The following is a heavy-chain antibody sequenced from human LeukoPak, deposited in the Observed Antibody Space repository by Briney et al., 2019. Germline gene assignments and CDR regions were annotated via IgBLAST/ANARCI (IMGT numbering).Heavy chain of an antibody. CDR3: ARDYCSSTSCLFDY. CDR1: GGTFRSYA. J-gene: IGHJ4*02. Sequence: ASVKVFCKASGGTFRSYAVRWVRQAPGQGLEWMGRINPNSGDTNYAQNFQGRVTMTRDTSISTAYMELSRLRSDDTAVYYCARDYCSSTSCLFDYWGQGTLVTVSS. CDR2: INPNSGDT. V-gene: IGHV1-2*06. D-gene: IGHD2-2*01.